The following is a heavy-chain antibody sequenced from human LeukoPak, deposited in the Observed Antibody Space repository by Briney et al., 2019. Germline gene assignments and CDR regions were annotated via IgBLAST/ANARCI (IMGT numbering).Heavy chain of an antibody. J-gene: IGHJ4*02. CDR3: ARDGYDFWSGYFKDDYYFDY. CDR1: GYTFTSYG. Sequence: ASVKVSCKASGYTFTSYGISWVRQAHGQGLEWMGWISAYNGNTNYAQKLQGRVTMTTDTSTSTAYMELRSLRSDDTAVYYCARDGYDFWSGYFKDDYYFDYWGQGTLVTVSS. CDR2: ISAYNGNT. V-gene: IGHV1-18*01. D-gene: IGHD3-3*01.